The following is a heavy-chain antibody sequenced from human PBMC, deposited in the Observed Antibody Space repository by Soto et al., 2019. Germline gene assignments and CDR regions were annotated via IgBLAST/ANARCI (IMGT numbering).Heavy chain of an antibody. CDR3: ARGFAIFGGPNWFDP. D-gene: IGHD3-3*01. CDR1: GGSISSGGYY. V-gene: IGHV4-31*03. J-gene: IGHJ5*02. CDR2: IYYSGST. Sequence: KTSETLSLTCTVSGGSISSGGYYWSWIRQHPGKGLEWIGYIYYSGSTYYNPSLKSRVTISVDTSKNQFSLKLSSVTAADTAVYYCARGFAIFGGPNWFDPWGQGTLVTAPQ.